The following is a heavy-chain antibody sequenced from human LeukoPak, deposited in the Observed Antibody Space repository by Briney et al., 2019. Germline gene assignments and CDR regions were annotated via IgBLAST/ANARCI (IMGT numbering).Heavy chain of an antibody. CDR1: GFTFSDHY. J-gene: IGHJ5*02. D-gene: IGHD3-10*01. Sequence: PGGSLRLSCAASGFTFSDHYMDWVRQAPGKGLEWVGRSRNKANSYITEYAASVKGRFTVSRDDSKNSMYLQMNSLKTEDTAVYYCARDMWSYGSGSGLVHWGQGTLVTVSS. CDR3: ARDMWSYGSGSGLVH. V-gene: IGHV3-72*01. CDR2: SRNKANSYIT.